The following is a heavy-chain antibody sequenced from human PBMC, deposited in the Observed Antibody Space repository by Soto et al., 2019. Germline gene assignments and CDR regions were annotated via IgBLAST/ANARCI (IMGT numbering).Heavy chain of an antibody. V-gene: IGHV4-4*02. CDR2: LSRGDER. CDR1: GAPITTTKW. J-gene: IGHJ6*02. D-gene: IGHD3-16*01. Sequence: QVQLQESGPGLVKPSETLSLTCTVSGAPITTTKWWAWVRLPPGKGLDWIGELSRGDERSSNPSLEGRFTMSLDKSNNHFYLKLTSVTAADTAIYYCATQTISYTWGVWGRGTSVTVSS. CDR3: ATQTISYTWGV.